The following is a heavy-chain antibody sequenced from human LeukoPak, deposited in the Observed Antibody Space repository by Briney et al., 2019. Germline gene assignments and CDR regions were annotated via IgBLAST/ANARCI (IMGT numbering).Heavy chain of an antibody. V-gene: IGHV1-2*02. J-gene: IGHJ4*02. CDR2: INPNSGGT. CDR1: GYTFTGYY. CDR3: ARDSSGSYARYYFDY. Sequence: ASVKVSCKASGYTFTGYYMHWVRQAPGQGLEWMGWINPNSGGTNYAQKFQGRVTMTRDTSISTAYMELSRLRSDDTAVYYCARDSSGSYARYYFDYWGQGTLVTVSS. D-gene: IGHD1-26*01.